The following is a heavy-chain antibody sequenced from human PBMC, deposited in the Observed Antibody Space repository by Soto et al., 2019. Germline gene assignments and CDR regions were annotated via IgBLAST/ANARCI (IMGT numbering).Heavy chain of an antibody. D-gene: IGHD5-12*01. J-gene: IGHJ6*02. Sequence: QVQLQESGPGLVKPSGTLSLTCAVSGGSISTTYWWSWGRQSPGKGLEWVGEIHHGTGTNYNRSRKSRVTKSLAKSKNQLFLRLTSVTVADTAVYYCARNDAYDLDVWGQGTTVTVSS. CDR3: ARNDAYDLDV. CDR2: IHHGTGT. CDR1: GGSISTTYW. V-gene: IGHV4-4*02.